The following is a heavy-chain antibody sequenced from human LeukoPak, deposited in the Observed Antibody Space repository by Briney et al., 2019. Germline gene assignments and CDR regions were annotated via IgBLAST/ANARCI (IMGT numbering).Heavy chain of an antibody. CDR1: GGSISGYY. J-gene: IGHJ4*02. Sequence: PSETLSLTCTVSGGSISGYYWSWIRQPPGKGLEWIGYIFYSGSTNYNPSLKSRVTISVDTSKNQFSLKLSSVTAADTAVYYCARFWNYSLDYWGQGALVTVSS. CDR2: IFYSGST. CDR3: ARFWNYSLDY. D-gene: IGHD1-7*01. V-gene: IGHV4-59*01.